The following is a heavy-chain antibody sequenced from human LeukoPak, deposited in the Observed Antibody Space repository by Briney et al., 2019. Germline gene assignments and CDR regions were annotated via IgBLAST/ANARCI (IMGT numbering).Heavy chain of an antibody. J-gene: IGHJ6*03. Sequence: SETLSLTCTVSGGSISSYYWSWIRQPPGKGLEWIGYIYYSGSTNYNPSLKSRVTISVDTSKNQFSLKLSSVTAADTAVYYCARAGYSYGMTYYYYYMDVWGKGTTVTVSS. CDR3: ARAGYSYGMTYYYYYMDV. CDR2: IYYSGST. D-gene: IGHD5-18*01. V-gene: IGHV4-59*12. CDR1: GGSISSYY.